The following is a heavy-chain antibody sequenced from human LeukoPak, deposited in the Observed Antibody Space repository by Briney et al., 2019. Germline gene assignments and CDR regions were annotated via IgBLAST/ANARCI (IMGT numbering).Heavy chain of an antibody. V-gene: IGHV3-23*01. D-gene: IGHD5-12*01. CDR1: GFTFSSYA. Sequence: GGSLRLSCAASGFTFSSYAMSWVRQAPGKGLEWVSAISGSGGSTYYADSVKGRFTISRDNSKSTLYLQMNSLRAEDTAVYYCARAPPIYGGCYFDYWGQGTLVTVSS. J-gene: IGHJ4*02. CDR2: ISGSGGST. CDR3: ARAPPIYGGCYFDY.